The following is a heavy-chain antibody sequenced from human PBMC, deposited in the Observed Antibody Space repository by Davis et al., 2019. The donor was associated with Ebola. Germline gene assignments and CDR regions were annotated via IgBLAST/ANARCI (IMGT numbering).Heavy chain of an antibody. D-gene: IGHD3/OR15-3a*01. CDR2: TYYSGST. CDR3: ARLDSQRYFDY. Sequence: MPSETLSLTCTISGGSMNTGVYLWGWVRQPPGLGLEWIGSTYYSGSTYYNPSLKSRVTISVDTSNTQFSLKLNSVTAADTAMYYCARLDSQRYFDYWGQGTLVTISS. J-gene: IGHJ4*02. CDR1: GGSMNTGVYL. V-gene: IGHV4-39*01.